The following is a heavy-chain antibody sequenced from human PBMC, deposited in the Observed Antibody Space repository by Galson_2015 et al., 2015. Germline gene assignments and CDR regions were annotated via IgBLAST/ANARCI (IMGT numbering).Heavy chain of an antibody. D-gene: IGHD6-13*01. Sequence: SLRLSCAASEFTFSSYAMHWVRQAPGKGLEYVSAISSNGGSTYYANSVKGRFTISRDNSKNTLYLQMGSLRAEDMAVYYCARGHEGYFDYWGQGTLVTVSS. CDR2: ISSNGGST. J-gene: IGHJ4*02. CDR3: ARGHEGYFDY. V-gene: IGHV3-64*01. CDR1: EFTFSSYA.